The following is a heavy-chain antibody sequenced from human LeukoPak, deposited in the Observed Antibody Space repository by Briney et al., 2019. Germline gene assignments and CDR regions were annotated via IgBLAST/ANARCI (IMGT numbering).Heavy chain of an antibody. CDR3: AAAFDY. CDR2: TYYGGNT. V-gene: IGHV4-39*01. Sequence: SETLSLTCTVSGGSIRSTSYYWGWIRQPPGKGLEWIGNTYYGGNTYYNPSLKSRVTISVDTSKNQFSLELSSVTAADTAVYYCAAAFDYWGQGTLVTVSS. J-gene: IGHJ4*02. CDR1: GGSIRSTSYY. D-gene: IGHD6-25*01.